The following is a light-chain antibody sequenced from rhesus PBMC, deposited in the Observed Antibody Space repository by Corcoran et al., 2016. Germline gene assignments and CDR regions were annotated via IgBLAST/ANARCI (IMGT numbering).Light chain of an antibody. CDR1: QGISNW. CDR2: RAS. V-gene: IGKV1-69*01. J-gene: IGKJ3*01. Sequence: DIQMTQSPSSLSASVGDRVTITCRARQGISNWLAWYQQKPGKAPKLLLYRASNLETGVPSRLIGSGAGTDSTLTISSRKPEDIATYYVQQHDNSPFTFGPGTKLDIK. CDR3: QQHDNSPFT.